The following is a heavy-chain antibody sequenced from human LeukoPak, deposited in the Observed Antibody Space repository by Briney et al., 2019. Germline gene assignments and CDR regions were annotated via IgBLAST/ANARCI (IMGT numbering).Heavy chain of an antibody. Sequence: SETLSLTCAVYGGSFSGYYWSWIRQPPGKGLEWIGEINHSGSTNYNPSLKSRVTISVDTSKNQSSLKLSSVTAADTAVYYCARGKTVTNYYDYWGQGTLVTVSS. J-gene: IGHJ4*02. CDR2: INHSGST. V-gene: IGHV4-34*01. D-gene: IGHD4-11*01. CDR1: GGSFSGYY. CDR3: ARGKTVTNYYDY.